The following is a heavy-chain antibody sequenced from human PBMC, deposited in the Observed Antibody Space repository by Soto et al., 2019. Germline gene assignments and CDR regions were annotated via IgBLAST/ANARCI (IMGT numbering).Heavy chain of an antibody. CDR2: ISGYNGNT. CDR3: ARDSLSTSGWYPGSDY. V-gene: IGHV1-18*01. Sequence: QVQLVQSKSEMKKPGASVRVSCKASGYSISTYGFAWVRQAPGQRLEWLGWISGYNGNTNYAQKLQGRLTMTIDTSTSTAYMELRSPRSDDTAVYFCARDSLSTSGWYPGSDYWGQGTLVTVSS. CDR1: GYSISTYG. D-gene: IGHD6-19*01. J-gene: IGHJ4*02.